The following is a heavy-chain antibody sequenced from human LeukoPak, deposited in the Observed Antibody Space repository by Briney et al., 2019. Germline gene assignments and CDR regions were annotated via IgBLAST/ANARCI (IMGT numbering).Heavy chain of an antibody. CDR1: GVSISSYY. J-gene: IGHJ4*02. V-gene: IGHV4-59*01. CDR3: ARAGGPYYYDSSGYSVD. D-gene: IGHD3-22*01. Sequence: SETLSLTCTVSGVSISSYYWSWLRQPPGKGLEWIGYIYYSGSTNNNPSLDSRVTISVDTSKSQFSLKLSSVTAADTAVYYCARAGGPYYYDSSGYSVDWGQGTLVTVSS. CDR2: IYYSGST.